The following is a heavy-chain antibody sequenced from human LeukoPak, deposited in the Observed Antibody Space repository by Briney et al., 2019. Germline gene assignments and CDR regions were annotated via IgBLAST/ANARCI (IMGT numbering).Heavy chain of an antibody. J-gene: IGHJ3*02. CDR2: ISSSGGTI. CDR1: GFTFSDYY. Sequence: GGSLRPSCVASGFTFSDYYMSWIRQAPGKGLDCVSYISSSGGTIYYADSVKGRFTISRDNAKNSLYLQMNSLRAEDTAVYYCARDREPTDAFDIWGQGTMVTVSS. V-gene: IGHV3-11*01. CDR3: ARDREPTDAFDI. D-gene: IGHD1-26*01.